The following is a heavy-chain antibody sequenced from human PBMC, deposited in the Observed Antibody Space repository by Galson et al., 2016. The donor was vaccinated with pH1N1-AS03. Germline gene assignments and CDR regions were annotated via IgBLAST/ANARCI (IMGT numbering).Heavy chain of an antibody. CDR1: GVSVTSSGVG. D-gene: IGHD2/OR15-2a*01. CDR3: AFPNRGGNAFEI. CDR2: VYWDETR. Sequence: PALVKPTQTLTLTCSVSGVSVTSSGVGVGWSRQPPGKALEWLALVYWDETRRYSPSLKNRLTITKEPSKNQVVLTVTSVDPMDIATYFCAFPNRGGNAFEIWGPGTMVTVSS. J-gene: IGHJ3*02. V-gene: IGHV2-5*02.